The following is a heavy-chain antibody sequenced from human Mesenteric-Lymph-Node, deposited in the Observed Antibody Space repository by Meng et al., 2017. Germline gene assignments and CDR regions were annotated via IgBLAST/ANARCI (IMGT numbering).Heavy chain of an antibody. Sequence: GESLKISCAASGFTFSSYAMSWVRQAPGKGLEWVSGISGSGSSTYYADSVNGRFTISKDNSKSTLYLQMNNLRAEDTAVYYCAKDENDYSHYASFDIWGQGTMVTVSS. D-gene: IGHD4-11*01. J-gene: IGHJ3*02. CDR1: GFTFSSYA. CDR2: ISGSGSST. V-gene: IGHV3-23*01. CDR3: AKDENDYSHYASFDI.